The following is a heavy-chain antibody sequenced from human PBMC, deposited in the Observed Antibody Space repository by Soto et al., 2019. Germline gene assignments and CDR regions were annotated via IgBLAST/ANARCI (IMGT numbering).Heavy chain of an antibody. Sequence: ASVKVSCKASGYTFTSYAMHWVRQAPGQRLEWMGWINAGNGNTKYSQKFQGRVTITRDTSASTAYMELSSLRSEDTAVYYCARGAYSYSMGFSAFDIWGQGTMVTVSS. CDR3: ARGAYSYSMGFSAFDI. D-gene: IGHD5-18*01. CDR2: INAGNGNT. J-gene: IGHJ3*02. V-gene: IGHV1-3*01. CDR1: GYTFTSYA.